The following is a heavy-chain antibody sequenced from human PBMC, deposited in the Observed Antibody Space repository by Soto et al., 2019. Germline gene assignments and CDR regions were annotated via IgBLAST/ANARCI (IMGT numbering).Heavy chain of an antibody. J-gene: IGHJ3*02. CDR2: IRNKANSYTT. CDR1: GFTFSDHY. CDR3: ARSGTDDSTWSDDTFDI. Sequence: EVQLVESGGDLVQPGGSLRLSCAASGFTFSDHYMDWVRQAPGKGLEWVGRIRNKANSYTTEYAASVKGKFTISRDDSKNSLYLQMNRLRTEDTAVYYCARSGTDDSTWSDDTFDIWGQGTVVTVSS. V-gene: IGHV3-72*01. D-gene: IGHD3-10*01.